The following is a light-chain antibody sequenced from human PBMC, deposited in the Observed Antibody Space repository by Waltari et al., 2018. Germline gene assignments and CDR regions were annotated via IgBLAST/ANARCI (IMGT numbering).Light chain of an antibody. V-gene: IGLV10-54*04. J-gene: IGLJ3*02. CDR2: RKN. CDR3: SRWDSGLSGWV. Sequence: QAGLTQPPSVSKDLRQTATLTCTGNSNNVGNLGAAWLQQHQGHPTKLLSYRKNARPAGISERFSASRSGNTASLSITGRQAEDESAYYSSRWDSGLSGWVFGGGTKLTVL. CDR1: SNNVGNLG.